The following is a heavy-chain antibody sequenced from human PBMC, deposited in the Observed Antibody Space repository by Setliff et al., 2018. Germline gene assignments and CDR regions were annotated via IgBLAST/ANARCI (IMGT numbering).Heavy chain of an antibody. Sequence: GESLKISCAASGFTFTNYWINWVRQAPGKGLEWVANIQQDESEKYYVDSVKGRFTISRDSAKSSLYLQMNSLRTEDTAVYYCARALGDYDYWYFDVWGRGTLVTVSS. V-gene: IGHV3-7*01. J-gene: IGHJ2*01. CDR3: ARALGDYDYWYFDV. D-gene: IGHD4-17*01. CDR1: GFTFTNYW. CDR2: IQQDESEK.